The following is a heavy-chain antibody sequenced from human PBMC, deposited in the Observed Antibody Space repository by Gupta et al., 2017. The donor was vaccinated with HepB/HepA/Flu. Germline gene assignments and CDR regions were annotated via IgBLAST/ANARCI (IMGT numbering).Heavy chain of an antibody. CDR2: ISSSSSYI. J-gene: IGHJ4*02. V-gene: IGHV3-21*01. CDR3: ARGYCSSTSCAVDY. CDR1: GFTFSSYS. Sequence: EVQLVESGGGLVKPGGSLRISCAASGFTFSSYSMNWVRQAPGKGLEWVSSISSSSSYIYYADSVKGRFTIARDNAKNSLYLQMNSLRAEDTAVYYCARGYCSSTSCAVDYWGQGTLVTVSS. D-gene: IGHD2-2*01.